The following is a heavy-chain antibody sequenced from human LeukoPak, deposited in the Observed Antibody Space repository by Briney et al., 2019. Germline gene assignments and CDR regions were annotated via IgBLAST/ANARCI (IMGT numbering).Heavy chain of an antibody. CDR3: AGVLTVAGIFDY. J-gene: IGHJ4*02. Sequence: ASVKVSCKASGGTFRSYAISWVRQAPGQGLEWMGGIIPIFGTANYAQKFKGRVTITADESTSTAYMELSSLRSEDTAVYDCAGVLTVAGIFDYWGQGTLVTVSS. CDR1: GGTFRSYA. D-gene: IGHD6-19*01. CDR2: IIPIFGTA. V-gene: IGHV1-69*01.